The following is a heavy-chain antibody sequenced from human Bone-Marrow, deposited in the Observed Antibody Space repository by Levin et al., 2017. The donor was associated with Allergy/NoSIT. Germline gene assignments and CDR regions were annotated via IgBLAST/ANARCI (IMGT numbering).Heavy chain of an antibody. CDR3: ARGLRLYYYGMDV. CDR1: GGSISSGGYS. D-gene: IGHD3-16*01. J-gene: IGHJ6*02. CDR2: IYHSGST. Sequence: SETLSLTCAVSGGSISSGGYSWSWIRQPPGKGLEWIGYIYHSGSTYYNPSLKSRVTISVDRSKNQFSLKLSSVTAADTAVYYCARGLRLYYYGMDVWGQGTTVTVSS. V-gene: IGHV4-30-2*01.